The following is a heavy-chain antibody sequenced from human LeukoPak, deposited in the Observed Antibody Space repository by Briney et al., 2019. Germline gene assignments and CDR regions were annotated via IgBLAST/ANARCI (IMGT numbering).Heavy chain of an antibody. D-gene: IGHD6-13*01. CDR1: GVSISSYY. CDR2: IYTSGSP. J-gene: IGHJ4*02. CDR3: ARESTVAGTARYLDS. V-gene: IGHV4-4*07. Sequence: SETLSLTCTVSGVSISSYYWTCARQPAGKGLECIGRIYTSGSPNYSPSLKSRVTMSVDTSKNEFYLKLNSMPAADTAVYYCARESTVAGTARYLDSWGQGTLVTVSS.